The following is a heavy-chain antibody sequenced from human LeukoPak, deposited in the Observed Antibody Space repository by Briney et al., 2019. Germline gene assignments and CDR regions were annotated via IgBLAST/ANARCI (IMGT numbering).Heavy chain of an antibody. CDR3: AKKRNAVDI. J-gene: IGHJ3*02. V-gene: IGHV3-23*01. CDR1: RFTFSSYA. D-gene: IGHD5-24*01. Sequence: GGSLRLSCAASRFTFSSYAMGWVRQAPGKRPEWVSSITVRDVTTYYVDSVKRRFTISSDNAKNTLYLHMNRLGAEETAMYYCAKKRNAVDIWGRGTVAAVS. CDR2: ITVRDVTT.